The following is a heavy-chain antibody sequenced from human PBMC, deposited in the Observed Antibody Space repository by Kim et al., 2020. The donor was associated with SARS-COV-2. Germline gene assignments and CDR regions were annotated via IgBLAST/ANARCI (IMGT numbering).Heavy chain of an antibody. V-gene: IGHV3-53*01. CDR3: ARDLGDYAMDV. CDR2: IYSGGST. J-gene: IGHJ6*02. D-gene: IGHD3-10*01. CDR1: GVTVSSNY. Sequence: GGSLRRSCAASGVTVSSNYMSWVRQAPGKGLEWVSVIYSGGSTYYADSVKGRFTISRDNSKNTLYLQMNSLRAEDTAVYYCARDLGDYAMDVWGQGTTVTVSS.